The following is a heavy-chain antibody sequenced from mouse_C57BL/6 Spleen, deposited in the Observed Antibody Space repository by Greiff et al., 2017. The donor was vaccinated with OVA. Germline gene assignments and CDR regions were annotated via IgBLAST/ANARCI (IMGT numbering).Heavy chain of an antibody. V-gene: IGHV5-16*01. J-gene: IGHJ4*01. CDR3: ARSGNYYGSSYHAMDY. CDR1: GFTFSDYY. D-gene: IGHD1-1*01. CDR2: INYDGSST. Sequence: EVHLVESEGGLVQPGSSMKLSCTASGFTFSDYYMAWVRQVPEKGLEWVANINYDGSSTYYLDSLKSRFIISRDNAKNILYLQMSSLKSEDTATYYCARSGNYYGSSYHAMDYWGQGTSVTVSS.